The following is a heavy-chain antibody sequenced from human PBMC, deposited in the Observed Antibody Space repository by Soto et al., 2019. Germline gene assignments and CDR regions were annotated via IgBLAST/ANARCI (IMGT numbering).Heavy chain of an antibody. CDR1: GFTFSSYG. J-gene: IGHJ3*02. CDR3: AKVRGEAMVLGDAFDI. CDR2: IAYDGSNK. V-gene: IGHV3-30*18. D-gene: IGHD5-18*01. Sequence: QVQLVESGGGVVQPGRSLRLSCAASGFTFSSYGMHWVRQAPGKGLEWVAVIAYDGSNKYYADSVKGRFTISRDNSKNTLYLQMNSLRAEDTAVYYCAKVRGEAMVLGDAFDIWGQGTMVTVSS.